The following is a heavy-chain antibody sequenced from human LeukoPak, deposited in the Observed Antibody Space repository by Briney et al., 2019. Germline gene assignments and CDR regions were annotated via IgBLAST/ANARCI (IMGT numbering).Heavy chain of an antibody. CDR3: ARDQGRWQDDAFDI. Sequence: GGSLRLSCAASGFTFSSYSMNWVRQAPGKGLEWVSSISSSSSYIYYADSVKGRFTISRDNAKNSLYLQVNSLRAEDTAVYYCARDQGRWQDDAFDIWGQGTMVTVSS. V-gene: IGHV3-21*01. CDR2: ISSSSSYI. J-gene: IGHJ3*02. CDR1: GFTFSSYS. D-gene: IGHD5-24*01.